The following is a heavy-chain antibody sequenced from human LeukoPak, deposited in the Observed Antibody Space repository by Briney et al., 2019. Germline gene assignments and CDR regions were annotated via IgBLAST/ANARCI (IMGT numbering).Heavy chain of an antibody. V-gene: IGHV3-13*01. CDR3: ARARSYDFWSGRTDNYYYYMDV. CDR2: IGTAGDT. J-gene: IGHJ6*03. D-gene: IGHD3-3*01. CDR1: GFTFSSYD. Sequence: GGSLRLSCAASGFTFSSYDMHWVRQATGKGLEWVSAIGTAGDTYYPGSVKGRFTISRENAKNSLYLQMNSLRAGDTAVYYCARARSYDFWSGRTDNYYYYMDVWGKGTTVTVSS.